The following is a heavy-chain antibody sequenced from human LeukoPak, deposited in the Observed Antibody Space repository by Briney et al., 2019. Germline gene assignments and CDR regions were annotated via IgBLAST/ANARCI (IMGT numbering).Heavy chain of an antibody. D-gene: IGHD6-19*01. CDR2: MSSGGVT. J-gene: IGHJ4*02. Sequence: GGSLRLSCAASVFTVTTNYMRWVRQAPGKGLEWVSVMSSGGVTYYADSVKGRFTISRDKSKNTLYLQMNSLRVEDTAVYYCGGGWQSRGPIEYWGQGTLVTVSS. CDR1: VFTVTTNY. V-gene: IGHV3-53*01. CDR3: GGGWQSRGPIEY.